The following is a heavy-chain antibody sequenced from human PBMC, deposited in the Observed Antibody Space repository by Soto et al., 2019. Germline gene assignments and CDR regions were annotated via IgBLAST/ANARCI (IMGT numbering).Heavy chain of an antibody. CDR1: GFTFNNYA. J-gene: IGHJ4*02. D-gene: IGHD3-10*01. V-gene: IGHV3-23*01. CDR3: AKGRGGSGSLTPRVDF. CDR2: ISGGGDTI. Sequence: EVQLLESGGGLVQPGGSLRLSCAASGFTFNNYAMTWVRQAPGKGLEWVSAISGGGDTISYADSVKGRFTVSRDGFKNTLYLQMSSLRAEATALYYCAKGRGGSGSLTPRVDFWGQGTLVTVSS.